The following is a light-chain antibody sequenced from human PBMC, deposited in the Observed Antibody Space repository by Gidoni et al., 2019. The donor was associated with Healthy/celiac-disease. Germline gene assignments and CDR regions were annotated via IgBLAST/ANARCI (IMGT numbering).Light chain of an antibody. CDR1: ALPTKY. Sequence: SYELPQPPSVSVSPGQTARITCPGDALPTKYAYWYQQKSGQAPVLSIYEDSQRPSGIPARFSGSSSGTLATLTISGAQVEYEADYFCYSTDSSGNHRKVFGGGTQLTVL. CDR3: YSTDSSGNHRKV. CDR2: EDS. J-gene: IGLJ2*01. V-gene: IGLV3-10*01.